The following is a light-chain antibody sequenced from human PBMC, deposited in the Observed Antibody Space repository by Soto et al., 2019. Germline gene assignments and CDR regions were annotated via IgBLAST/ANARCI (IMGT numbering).Light chain of an antibody. CDR1: QSVSSN. J-gene: IGKJ2*01. CDR2: GAS. Sequence: EIVMTQSPATLSVSPGERATLSCRASQSVSSNLAWYQQKPCQAPRLLIYGASTRATGIPARCSGSGSGTEFTLTISCLRSEDFAVYYCQQYNNWPPYTFGQGTKLEIK. V-gene: IGKV3-15*01. CDR3: QQYNNWPPYT.